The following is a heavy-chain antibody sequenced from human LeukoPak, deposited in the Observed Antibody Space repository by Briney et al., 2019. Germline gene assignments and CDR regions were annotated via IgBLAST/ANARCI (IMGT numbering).Heavy chain of an antibody. Sequence: GGSLRLSCAASGFTFSTFWMSWVRQAPGKGLEWVANIKQDGSEKYYVDSVKGRFTISRDNAKNSLYLQMNSLRAEDTAVYYCATVRGYQLLSDAFDIWGQGTMVTVSS. J-gene: IGHJ3*02. CDR3: ATVRGYQLLSDAFDI. CDR1: GFTFSTFW. CDR2: IKQDGSEK. V-gene: IGHV3-7*01. D-gene: IGHD2-2*01.